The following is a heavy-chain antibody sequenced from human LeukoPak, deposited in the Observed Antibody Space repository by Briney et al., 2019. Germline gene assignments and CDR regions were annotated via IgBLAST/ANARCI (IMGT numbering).Heavy chain of an antibody. CDR3: ARIMEYYDFTPRGFDI. D-gene: IGHD3/OR15-3a*01. CDR2: INPNSGGT. V-gene: IGHV1-2*02. Sequence: ASVKVSCKASGYTFTGYYMHWVRQAPGQGLEWMGWINPNSGGTNYAQKFQGRVTMTRDTSISTAYMELSGLTSDDTAIYYCARIMEYYDFTPRGFDIWGQGTMVAVSS. J-gene: IGHJ3*02. CDR1: GYTFTGYY.